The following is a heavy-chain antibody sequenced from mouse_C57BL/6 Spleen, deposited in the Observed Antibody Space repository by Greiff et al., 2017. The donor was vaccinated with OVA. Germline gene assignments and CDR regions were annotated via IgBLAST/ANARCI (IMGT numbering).Heavy chain of an antibody. Sequence: EVKLMESGGGLVQPGGSMKLSCAASGFTFSDAWMDWVRQSPEKGLEWVAEIRNKANNPATNYAESVKGRFTISRDDSKSSVYLQMSSLRAEDTGIYYCTESNLYYFDDWGQGTTLTVSS. CDR1: GFTFSDAW. V-gene: IGHV6-6*01. CDR2: IRNKANNPAT. D-gene: IGHD2-5*01. CDR3: TESNLYYFDD. J-gene: IGHJ2*01.